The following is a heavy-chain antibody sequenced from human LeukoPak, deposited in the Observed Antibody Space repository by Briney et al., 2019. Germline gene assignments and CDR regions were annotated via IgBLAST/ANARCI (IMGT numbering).Heavy chain of an antibody. CDR3: AKEKPNPYSSSWYVIDAFDI. CDR1: GFTFSSYG. Sequence: GGSLRLSCAASGFTFSSYGMHWVRQAPGKGLEWVAVIWYDGSNKYYADSVKGRFTISRDNSKNTLYLQMNSLRAEDAAVYYCAKEKPNPYSSSWYVIDAFDIWGQGTMVAVSS. D-gene: IGHD6-13*01. J-gene: IGHJ3*02. CDR2: IWYDGSNK. V-gene: IGHV3-33*06.